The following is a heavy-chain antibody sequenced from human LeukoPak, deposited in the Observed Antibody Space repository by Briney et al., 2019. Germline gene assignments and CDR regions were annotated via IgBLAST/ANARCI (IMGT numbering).Heavy chain of an antibody. CDR1: GFTFSSYG. CDR2: IWYDGSNK. V-gene: IGHV3-30*02. D-gene: IGHD3-10*01. CDR3: AKDPSVTMVRGVIIGGRGGFDP. J-gene: IGHJ5*02. Sequence: GGSLRLSCAASGFTFSSYGMHWVRQAPGKGLEWVAFIWYDGSNKYYADSVKGRFTISRDNSKNTLYLQMNSLRAEDTAVYYCAKDPSVTMVRGVIIGGRGGFDPWGQGTLVTVSS.